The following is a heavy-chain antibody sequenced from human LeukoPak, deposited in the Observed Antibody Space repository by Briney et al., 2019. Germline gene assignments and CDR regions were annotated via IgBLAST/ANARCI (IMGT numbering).Heavy chain of an antibody. CDR2: IYYSGST. J-gene: IGHJ4*02. CDR1: GDSISSGGYY. CDR3: ARDGGYGSGSFFDY. Sequence: SETLSLTCTVSGDSISSGGYYWSWIRQHPGKGLEWIGYIYYSGSTYYNPSLKSRVTISVDTSKNQFSLKLSSVTAADTAVYYCARDGGYGSGSFFDYWGQGTLVTVSS. V-gene: IGHV4-31*03. D-gene: IGHD3-10*01.